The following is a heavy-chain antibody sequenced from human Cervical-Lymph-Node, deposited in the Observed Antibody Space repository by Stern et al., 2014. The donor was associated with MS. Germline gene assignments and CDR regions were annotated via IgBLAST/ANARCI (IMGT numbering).Heavy chain of an antibody. J-gene: IGHJ4*02. Sequence: QLVQSGAEVKKPGSSVKVSCKASGGTFNNYAISWVRQAPGQGLEWMGGIITMFGKTNYALKFQGRVTITADESTSTVSMELSSLRSEDTAVYYCARALYGDYVSCVYWGQGTLVTVSS. CDR3: ARALYGDYVSCVY. CDR2: IITMFGKT. D-gene: IGHD4-17*01. V-gene: IGHV1-69*01. CDR1: GGTFNNYA.